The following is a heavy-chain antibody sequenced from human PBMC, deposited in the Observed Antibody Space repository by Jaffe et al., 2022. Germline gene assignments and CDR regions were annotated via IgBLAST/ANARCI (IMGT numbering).Heavy chain of an antibody. Sequence: QVQLQQWGAGLLKPSETLSLTCAVYGGSFSGYYWSWIRQPPGKGLEWIGEINHSGSTNYNPSLKSRVTISVDTSKNQFSLKLSSVTAADTAVYYCARGAGYSSGWYTHREYFQHWGQGTLVTVSS. CDR1: GGSFSGYY. J-gene: IGHJ1*01. D-gene: IGHD6-19*01. CDR3: ARGAGYSSGWYTHREYFQH. V-gene: IGHV4-34*01. CDR2: INHSGST.